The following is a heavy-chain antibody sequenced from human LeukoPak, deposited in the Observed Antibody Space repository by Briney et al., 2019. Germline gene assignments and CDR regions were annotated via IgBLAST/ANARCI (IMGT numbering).Heavy chain of an antibody. CDR2: FYTGNSDN. V-gene: IGHV5-51*01. J-gene: IGHJ3*02. D-gene: IGHD4-11*01. Sequence: GESLKIPFRGSGYNFTRYWIGGVRRSPGTGLELIGIFYTGNSDNRYSPSFQGKVSISADNSISTAYLQWGSLKASDTAMYYCARPAVDYSNYEGTVGYAFDIWGQGTMVTVSS. CDR1: GYNFTRYW. CDR3: ARPAVDYSNYEGTVGYAFDI.